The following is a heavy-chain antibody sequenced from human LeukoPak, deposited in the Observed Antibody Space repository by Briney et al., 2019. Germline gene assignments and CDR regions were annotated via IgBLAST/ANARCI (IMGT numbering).Heavy chain of an antibody. J-gene: IGHJ6*04. CDR2: IRSSGSTI. Sequence: GGSLRLSCSAPGFTFSDYYMSWIRQAPGKGLEWVSYIRSSGSTIYYADSVKGRFPISRDNAKTSLYLQMNSLTTQDKAVYYCAELGITLIGGVWGKGTTVTISS. V-gene: IGHV3-11*04. CDR1: GFTFSDYY. D-gene: IGHD3-10*02. CDR3: AELGITLIGGV.